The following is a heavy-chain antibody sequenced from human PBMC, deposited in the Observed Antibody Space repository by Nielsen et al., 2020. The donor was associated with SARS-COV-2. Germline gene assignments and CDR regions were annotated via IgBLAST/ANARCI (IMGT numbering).Heavy chain of an antibody. CDR1: GFTFSAYT. J-gene: IGHJ4*02. CDR3: AGTSA. Sequence: GESLKISCAASGFTFSAYTMHWVRQAPGKGLEWVALISYDGGNRYYADSVKGRFTISRDNSKNMLSLQMNSLRAEDTAVYYCAGTSAWGQGTLVTVSS. CDR2: ISYDGGNR. D-gene: IGHD3-10*01. V-gene: IGHV3-30*03.